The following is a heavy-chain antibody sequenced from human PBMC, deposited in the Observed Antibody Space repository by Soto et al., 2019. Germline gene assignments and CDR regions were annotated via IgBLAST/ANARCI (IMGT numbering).Heavy chain of an antibody. CDR1: GDSISDYY. V-gene: IGHV4-59*01. Sequence: SETLSLTCTVSGDSISDYYRTWIRQSPGKGLEWIGYVSHTGSTKYNPSLETRVTISLGTSKNQFSLEPTSVTAADTAVYSCARVSPRRRYYFALDIWGQGTMVTVSS. D-gene: IGHD1-26*01. CDR3: ARVSPRRRYYFALDI. J-gene: IGHJ3*02. CDR2: VSHTGST.